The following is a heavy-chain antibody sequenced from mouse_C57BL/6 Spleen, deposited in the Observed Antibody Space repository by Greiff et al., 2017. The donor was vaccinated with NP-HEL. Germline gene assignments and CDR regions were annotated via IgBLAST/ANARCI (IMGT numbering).Heavy chain of an antibody. CDR2: IDPETGGT. V-gene: IGHV1-15*01. CDR1: GYTFTDYE. D-gene: IGHD1-1*01. J-gene: IGHJ1*03. CDR3: TRDTTVAYWYFDV. Sequence: QVQLQQSGAELVRPGASVTLSCKASGYTFTDYEMHWVKQTPVHGLEWIGAIDPETGGTAYNQKFKGKAILTADKSSSTAYMELRSLTSEDSAVYYCTRDTTVAYWYFDVWGTGTTVTVSS.